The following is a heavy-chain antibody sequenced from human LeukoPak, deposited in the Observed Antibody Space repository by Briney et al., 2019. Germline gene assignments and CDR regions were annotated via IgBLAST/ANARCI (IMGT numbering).Heavy chain of an antibody. CDR3: ARDPTGRGMIDDY. V-gene: IGHV3-48*02. D-gene: IGHD3-22*01. Sequence: GGSLRLSCAASGFTFSSYTMNWVRQAPGKGLEWVSYISSSSSTIYYAVSVKGRFTISRDNAKNSLYLQMNSLRDEDTAVYYCARDPTGRGMIDDYWGQGTLVTVSS. CDR1: GFTFSSYT. CDR2: ISSSSSTI. J-gene: IGHJ4*02.